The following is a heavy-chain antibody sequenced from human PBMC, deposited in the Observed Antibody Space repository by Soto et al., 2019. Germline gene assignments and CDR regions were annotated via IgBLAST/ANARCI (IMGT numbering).Heavy chain of an antibody. CDR3: TRWGRGSLLPFDY. D-gene: IGHD1-26*01. CDR1: GFTFSGSA. Sequence: EVQLVESGGGLVQPGGSLKLSCAASGFTFSGSAMHWVRQASGKGLEWVGRIRSKANSYATAYAASVKGRFTISRDDSQNTAYLQMNSLKTEDTAVYYCTRWGRGSLLPFDYWGQGTLVTVSS. CDR2: IRSKANSYAT. V-gene: IGHV3-73*02. J-gene: IGHJ4*02.